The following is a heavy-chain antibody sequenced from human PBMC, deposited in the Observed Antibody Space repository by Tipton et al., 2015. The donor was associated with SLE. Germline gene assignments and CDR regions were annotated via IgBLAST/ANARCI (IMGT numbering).Heavy chain of an antibody. V-gene: IGHV4-59*12. CDR1: AGSISSYY. CDR3: ASGRYSYGYETPNWFDP. J-gene: IGHJ5*02. CDR2: IYYSGST. Sequence: TLSLTCTVSAGSISSYYWSWIRQPPGKGLEWIGDIYYSGSTNYNPSLKSRVTISVDTSKNQFSLKLSSVTAADTAVYYCASGRYSYGYETPNWFDPWGQGTLVTVSS. D-gene: IGHD5-18*01.